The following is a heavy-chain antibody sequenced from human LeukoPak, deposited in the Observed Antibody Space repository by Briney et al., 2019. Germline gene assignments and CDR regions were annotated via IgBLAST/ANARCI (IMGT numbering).Heavy chain of an antibody. CDR1: GGSFSGYY. Sequence: TSETLSLTCAVYGGSFSGYYWSWIRQPPGKGLEWIGSTYYSGSTYYNPSLKSRVTISVDTSKNQFSLKLSSVTAADTAVYYCAMGSGSYYLYWFDPWGQGTLVTVSS. CDR3: AMGSGSYYLYWFDP. J-gene: IGHJ5*02. V-gene: IGHV4-34*01. D-gene: IGHD3-10*01. CDR2: TYYSGST.